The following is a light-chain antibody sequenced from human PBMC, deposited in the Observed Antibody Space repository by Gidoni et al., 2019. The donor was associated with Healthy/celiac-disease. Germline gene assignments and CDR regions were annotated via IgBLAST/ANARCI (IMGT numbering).Light chain of an antibody. CDR3: CSYAGSSTYWV. CDR2: EGG. V-gene: IGLV2-23*01. J-gene: IGLJ3*02. CDR1: SRDGGSYNL. Sequence: QSALTEPGYEGGWPGQSITLSCTGTSRDGGSYNLVSWYQQPPGKAPKLMIYEGGKPPSGVSIRFSGSQSGNTASLTTSGLQAEDESDYYCCSYAGSSTYWVFGGGTKLTVL.